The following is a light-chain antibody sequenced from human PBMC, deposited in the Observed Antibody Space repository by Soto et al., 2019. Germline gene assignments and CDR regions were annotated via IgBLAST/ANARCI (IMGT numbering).Light chain of an antibody. CDR3: SSYTGRTSWV. CDR2: EVS. CDR1: SGDVGAYNY. V-gene: IGLV2-14*01. J-gene: IGLJ3*02. Sequence: QSALTQPASVSGSPGQSLTISCTGTSGDVGAYNYVSWYQQEPGKAPKLMIYEVSKRPSGVSNRFSGSKSGNTASLTISGLQTEDEAEYYCSSYTGRTSWVFGGGTKLTVL.